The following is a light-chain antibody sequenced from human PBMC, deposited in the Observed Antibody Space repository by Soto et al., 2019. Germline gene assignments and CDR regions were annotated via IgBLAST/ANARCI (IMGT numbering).Light chain of an antibody. V-gene: IGKV1-39*01. Sequence: DMQMTQSPSSLSASVGDRVTIACRASQSISSYLNWYQQKPGKAPKLLIYAASSLQSGVPSRFSGSGSGTDFTLTISSLQPEDFATYYCQQSFGTPYSFGQGTKVDIK. J-gene: IGKJ2*03. CDR2: AAS. CDR1: QSISSY. CDR3: QQSFGTPYS.